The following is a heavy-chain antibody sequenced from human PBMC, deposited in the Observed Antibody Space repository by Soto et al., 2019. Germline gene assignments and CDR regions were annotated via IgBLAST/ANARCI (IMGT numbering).Heavy chain of an antibody. CDR2: INSGGTT. CDR1: GFDASVNY. Sequence: PGGSLRLSCAASGFDASVNYMTWVRQAPGKGLEWVSAINSGGTTFYADPVKGRFTISRDDSKNTLFLQMNSLRVEDTAMYYCVRENYYYGMDVWGQGTAVTVSS. CDR3: VRENYYYGMDV. V-gene: IGHV3-66*01. J-gene: IGHJ6*02.